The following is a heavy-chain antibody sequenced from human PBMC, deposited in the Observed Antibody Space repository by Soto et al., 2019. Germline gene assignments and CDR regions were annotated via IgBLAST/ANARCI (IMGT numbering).Heavy chain of an antibody. CDR1: GFTFSSYS. CDR2: ISSSSSTI. CDR3: ARESCSGGSCDAFDI. J-gene: IGHJ3*02. Sequence: GGSLRLSCAASGFTFSSYSMNWVRQAPGKGLEWVSYISSSSSTIYYADSVKGRFTISRDNAKNSLYLQMNSLRAEDTAVYYCARESCSGGSCDAFDIWGQGTMVTVSS. D-gene: IGHD2-15*01. V-gene: IGHV3-48*04.